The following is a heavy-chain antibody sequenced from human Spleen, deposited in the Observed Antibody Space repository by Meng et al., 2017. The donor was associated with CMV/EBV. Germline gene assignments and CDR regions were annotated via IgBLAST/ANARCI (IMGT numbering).Heavy chain of an antibody. CDR2: INHSGST. CDR1: GGSFSGYY. D-gene: IGHD2-2*01. Sequence: QVPVQQWGAGLLKPSETLSLTCAVYGGSFSGYYWSWIRQPPGKGLEWIGEINHSGSTNYNPSLKSRVTMSVDTSKNQFSLKLSSVTAADTAVYYCARLPWIVPAARPSWSDPWGQGTLVTVSS. CDR3: ARLPWIVPAARPSWSDP. V-gene: IGHV4-34*01. J-gene: IGHJ5*02.